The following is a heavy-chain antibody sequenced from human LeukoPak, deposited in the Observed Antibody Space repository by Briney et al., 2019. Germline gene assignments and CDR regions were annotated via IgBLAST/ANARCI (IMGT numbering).Heavy chain of an antibody. CDR2: INHSGST. CDR1: GGSFSGYY. CDR3: ASSLDYSSYGMDV. D-gene: IGHD4-11*01. V-gene: IGHV4-34*01. J-gene: IGHJ6*02. Sequence: SETLSLTCAVYGGSFSGYYWSWIRQPPGKGLAWIGEINHSGSTNYNPSLKSRVTISVDTSKNQFSLKLSSVTAADTAVYYCASSLDYSSYGMDVWGQGTTVTVSS.